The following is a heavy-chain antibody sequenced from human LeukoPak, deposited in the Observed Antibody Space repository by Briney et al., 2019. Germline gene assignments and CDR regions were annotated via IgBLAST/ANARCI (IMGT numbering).Heavy chain of an antibody. CDR2: INGYGSST. CDR1: GFAFVSYW. CDR3: ARDAPGNTALDY. D-gene: IGHD5-18*01. Sequence: GGSLRLSCAASGFAFVSYWMHWVRQAPGKGLVWVSRINGYGSSTDFADSVKGRFTISRDNAKNTLYLQMNSLRAEDTAVYYCARDAPGNTALDYWGQGTLVTVSS. V-gene: IGHV3-74*01. J-gene: IGHJ4*02.